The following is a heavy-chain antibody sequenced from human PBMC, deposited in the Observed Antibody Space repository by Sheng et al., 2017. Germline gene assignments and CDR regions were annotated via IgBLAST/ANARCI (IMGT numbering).Heavy chain of an antibody. CDR2: SIPVGAP. Sequence: QVQLQESGPGLVKPSQTLSLTCTVSGGSISSGSYYWSWIRQPAGRDWSGLGVSIPVGAPTTTPPQESSHHISRHVQEPVLLNARRSVTAADTAVYYCAREVVNDAF. CDR3: AREVVNDAF. CDR1: GGSISSGSYY. D-gene: IGHD2-15*01. J-gene: IGHJ3*01. V-gene: IGHV4-61*02.